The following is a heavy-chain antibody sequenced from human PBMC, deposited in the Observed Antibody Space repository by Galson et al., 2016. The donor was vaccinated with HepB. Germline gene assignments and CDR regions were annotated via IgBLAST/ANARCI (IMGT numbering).Heavy chain of an antibody. CDR3: ARKTDTGNGDY. J-gene: IGHJ4*02. V-gene: IGHV3-53*01. Sequence: SLRLSCAASGFTVGNNYMRWDRQAPGKGLEWVALIYSGGSTNYADSVKGRFTISRDNSENTLYLQMNSLRAEDTAVYYCARKTDTGNGDYWGQGTLVTVSS. D-gene: IGHD4-23*01. CDR2: IYSGGST. CDR1: GFTVGNNY.